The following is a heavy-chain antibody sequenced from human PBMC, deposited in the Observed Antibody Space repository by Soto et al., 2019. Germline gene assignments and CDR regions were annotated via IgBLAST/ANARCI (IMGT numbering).Heavy chain of an antibody. CDR1: GFTFSSYG. D-gene: IGHD5-12*01. CDR2: ISYDGSNK. Sequence: PGGSLRLSCAASGFTFSSYGMHWVRQAPGKGLEWVAVISYDGSNKYYADSVKGRFTISRDNSKNTLYLQMNSLRAEDTAVYYSAKVRRDGYNAFYYYGMDVWGQGTTVTVSS. J-gene: IGHJ6*02. CDR3: AKVRRDGYNAFYYYGMDV. V-gene: IGHV3-30*18.